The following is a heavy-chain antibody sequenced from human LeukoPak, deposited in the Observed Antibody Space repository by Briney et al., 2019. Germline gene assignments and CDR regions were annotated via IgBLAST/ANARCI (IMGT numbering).Heavy chain of an antibody. CDR3: ARGRFPGSGSYYNSFDY. CDR2: INVANGDT. CDR1: GYTFTCYA. Sequence: ASVKVSCKASGYTFTCYAVTWVRQAPGQGLEWMGWINVANGDTNYAQKFQGRVTMTTDTSTSTAYMELRSLTSDDTAVYYCARGRFPGSGSYYNSFDYYGQGTLVTVSS. J-gene: IGHJ4*02. V-gene: IGHV1-18*01. D-gene: IGHD3-10*01.